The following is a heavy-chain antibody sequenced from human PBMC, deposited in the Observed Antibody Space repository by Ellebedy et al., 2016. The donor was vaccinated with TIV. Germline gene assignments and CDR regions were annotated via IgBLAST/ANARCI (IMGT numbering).Heavy chain of an antibody. CDR3: ARAVLTYFYHSSGWDY. D-gene: IGHD3-22*01. J-gene: IGHJ4*02. V-gene: IGHV1-46*01. Sequence: ASVKVSCXAFGYIFTSYYIHWVRQAPGQGLEWMGIINPSGGSTTYAQRFQGRVTMTRDTSTSTVYMELSSLRTEDTAVYYCARAVLTYFYHSSGWDYWGQGILVSVSS. CDR1: GYIFTSYY. CDR2: INPSGGST.